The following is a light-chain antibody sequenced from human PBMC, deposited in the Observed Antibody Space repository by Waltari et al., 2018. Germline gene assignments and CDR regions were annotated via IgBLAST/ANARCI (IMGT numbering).Light chain of an antibody. CDR1: TSEVGSYDL. CDR2: EVI. V-gene: IGLV2-23*02. Sequence: QSALTQPAPVSGTPGQSSTISCTGTTSEVGSYDLVPWYQHHPGKAPNLLICEVIKRPSGVSSRFSGSKSGSTASLIISGLQPDDEADYYCCSYAGRGTYVFGSGTKVTVL. CDR3: CSYAGRGTYV. J-gene: IGLJ1*01.